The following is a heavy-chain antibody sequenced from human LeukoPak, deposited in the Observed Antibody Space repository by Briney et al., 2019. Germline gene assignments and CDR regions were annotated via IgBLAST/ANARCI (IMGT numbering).Heavy chain of an antibody. Sequence: GGSLRLSCAASGFTFSSYGMHWVRQAQGKGLEWVALIWYDGSNNYFADSVRGRFTISRDNSKNPLYLQMNSLRAEDTAVYHCAKVCTRTSCYWHSHLWRRGTLVSVPS. D-gene: IGHD2-2*01. CDR3: AKVCTRTSCYWHSHL. J-gene: IGHJ2*01. CDR2: IWYDGSNN. CDR1: GFTFSSYG. V-gene: IGHV3-33*06.